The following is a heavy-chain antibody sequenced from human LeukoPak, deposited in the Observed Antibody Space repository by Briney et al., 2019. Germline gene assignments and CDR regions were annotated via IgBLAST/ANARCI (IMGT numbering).Heavy chain of an antibody. CDR2: IYPGDSDT. V-gene: IGHV5-51*01. J-gene: IGHJ4*02. CDR3: ARLLPTYDSSGPPEYYFDY. D-gene: IGHD3-22*01. Sequence: GESLKISCKGSGYSFTSYWIGWVRQMPGKGLERMGIIYPGDSDTRYSPSFQGQVTISADKSISTAYLQWSSLKASDTAMYYCARLLPTYDSSGPPEYYFDYWGQGTLVTVSS. CDR1: GYSFTSYW.